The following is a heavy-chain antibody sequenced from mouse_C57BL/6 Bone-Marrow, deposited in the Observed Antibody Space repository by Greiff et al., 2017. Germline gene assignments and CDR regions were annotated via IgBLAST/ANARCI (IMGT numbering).Heavy chain of an antibody. D-gene: IGHD1-1*01. V-gene: IGHV1-18*01. CDR2: INPNNGGT. CDR3: ARGSYYGRSYYFDY. Sequence: VQLKESGPELVKPGASVKIPCKASGYTFTDYNMDWVKQSHGKSLEWIGDINPNNGGTIYNQKFKGKATLTVDKSSSTAYMELRSLTSEDTAVYYCARGSYYGRSYYFDYWGQGTTLTVSS. CDR1: GYTFTDYN. J-gene: IGHJ2*01.